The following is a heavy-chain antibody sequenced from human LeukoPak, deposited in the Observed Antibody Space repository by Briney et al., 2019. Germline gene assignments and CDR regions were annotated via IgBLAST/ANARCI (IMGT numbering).Heavy chain of an antibody. Sequence: GGSLRLSCAASGFTFSSYAMSWVRQAPGKGLEWVSAISGSGGSTYYADSVKGRFTISRDNSKSTLYLQMNSLRAEDTAVYYCAKGGRSITMVRGVILDPFDYWGQGTLVTVSS. CDR1: GFTFSSYA. V-gene: IGHV3-23*01. CDR2: ISGSGGST. CDR3: AKGGRSITMVRGVILDPFDY. D-gene: IGHD3-10*01. J-gene: IGHJ4*02.